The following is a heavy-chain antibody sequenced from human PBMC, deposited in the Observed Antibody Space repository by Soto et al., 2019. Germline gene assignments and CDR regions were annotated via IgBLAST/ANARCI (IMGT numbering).Heavy chain of an antibody. V-gene: IGHV4-61*01. Sequence: VSGGSVSSGSYYWSWIRQPPGKGLEWIGYIYYSGSTNYNPSLKSRVTISVDTSENRFSLKLSSVTAADTAVYYCARAGYYYDSSRLNWFDPWGQGTLVTVSS. CDR2: IYYSGST. CDR3: ARAGYYYDSSRLNWFDP. D-gene: IGHD3-22*01. CDR1: GGSVSSGSYY. J-gene: IGHJ5*02.